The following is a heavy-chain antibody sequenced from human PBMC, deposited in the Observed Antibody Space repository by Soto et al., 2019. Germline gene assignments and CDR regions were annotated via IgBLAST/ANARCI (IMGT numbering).Heavy chain of an antibody. CDR2: IYPGDSDT. J-gene: IGHJ1*01. V-gene: IGHV5-51*01. D-gene: IGHD2-15*01. Sequence: GESLKISCKGSGYSFTSYWIGWVRQMPGKGLEWMGIIYPGDSDTRYSPSFQGQVTISADKSISTAYLQWSSLKASDTAMYYCARSGYCSGGSCTYFQHWGQGTLVTVSS. CDR3: ARSGYCSGGSCTYFQH. CDR1: GYSFTSYW.